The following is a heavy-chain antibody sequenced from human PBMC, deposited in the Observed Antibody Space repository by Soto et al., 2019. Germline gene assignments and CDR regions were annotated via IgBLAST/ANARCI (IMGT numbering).Heavy chain of an antibody. V-gene: IGHV4-30-4*01. J-gene: IGHJ3*02. CDR2: IYYSGST. CDR1: GGSISSGDYY. D-gene: IGHD4-17*01. CDR3: ARVETTDAFDI. Sequence: SETLSLTCTVSGGSISSGDYYWSWIRQPPGKGLEWIGYIYYSGSTYYNPSLKSRVTKSEKTSKNQFSLKLSSVTAAYTAVYYCARVETTDAFDIWGQGTMVTVSS.